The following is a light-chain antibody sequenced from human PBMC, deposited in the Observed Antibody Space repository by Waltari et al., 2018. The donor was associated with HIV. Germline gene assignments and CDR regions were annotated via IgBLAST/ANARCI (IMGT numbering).Light chain of an antibody. V-gene: IGLV6-57*04. CDR3: QSFETGTWV. CDR1: GGSIARHF. Sequence: NFMLTQPHSVSESPGKTVTISCTRSGGSIARHFVQWYQQRPGSAPTTVIYENNERPSGVPDRFSGSIDSSSNSASLTISGLKTEDEAYYYCQSFETGTWVFGGGTKLTVL. CDR2: ENN. J-gene: IGLJ3*02.